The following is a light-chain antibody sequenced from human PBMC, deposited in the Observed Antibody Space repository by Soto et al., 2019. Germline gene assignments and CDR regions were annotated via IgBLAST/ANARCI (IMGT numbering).Light chain of an antibody. CDR2: DAS. J-gene: IGKJ5*01. CDR3: QQYDSFPIT. V-gene: IGKV1-33*01. CDR1: QDISNH. Sequence: DIQMAKSPSSLSASVGDRVTISWEENQDISNHLNWYQQKPGKAPRLLIYDASNLETGVPSRFSGSGSGTDFTVTISSLQPEDIATYYCQQYDSFPITFGQGTR.